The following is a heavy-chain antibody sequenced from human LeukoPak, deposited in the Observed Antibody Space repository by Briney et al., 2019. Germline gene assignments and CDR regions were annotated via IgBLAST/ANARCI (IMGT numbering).Heavy chain of an antibody. D-gene: IGHD3-10*01. CDR1: GGTFSSYA. Sequence: ASVKVSCKASGGTFSSYAISWVRQAPGQGLEWMGGIIPIFGTANYAQKFQGRVTITADESTSTAYMELSSLRSEDTAVYYCARPHITMVRGVIKPRWFDPWGQGTLVTVSS. CDR2: IIPIFGTA. CDR3: ARPHITMVRGVIKPRWFDP. V-gene: IGHV1-69*13. J-gene: IGHJ5*02.